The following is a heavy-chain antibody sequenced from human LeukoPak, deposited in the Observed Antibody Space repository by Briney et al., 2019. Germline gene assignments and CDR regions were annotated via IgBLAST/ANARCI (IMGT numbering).Heavy chain of an antibody. CDR3: AKGGSSFDF. V-gene: IGHV3-23*01. Sequence: GGSLRLSCVPSGFTFSNYAMTWVGQAQGRGRGWVSTIGIRGTTTYYADSVKGHFTISRDNSKNTLYLQMNSLRAEDTAVYYCAKGGSSFDFWGQGTLVTVSS. J-gene: IGHJ4*02. CDR1: GFTFSNYA. CDR2: IGIRGTTT.